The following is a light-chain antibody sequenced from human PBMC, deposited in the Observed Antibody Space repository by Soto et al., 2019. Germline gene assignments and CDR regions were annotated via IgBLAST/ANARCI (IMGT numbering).Light chain of an antibody. CDR3: QQVSSFPLT. Sequence: DIQMTQYPSSVSASVGDRVTITCRASQAIGSYLAWYQQTPGKAPKLLIYVASSLQSGVPSRFSGSASGTDFTLTISSLQPEDSATYYCQQVSSFPLTFGGGTKVEIK. CDR2: VAS. V-gene: IGKV1D-12*01. CDR1: QAIGSY. J-gene: IGKJ4*01.